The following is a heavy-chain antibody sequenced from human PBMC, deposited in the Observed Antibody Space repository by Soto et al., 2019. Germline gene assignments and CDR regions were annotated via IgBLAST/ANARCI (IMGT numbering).Heavy chain of an antibody. Sequence: QVQLQESGPGLVKPSETLSLTCTVSGGSISSYYWSWIRQPPGKGLEWIGYIYYSGSTYYNPSLKSRVTISVDTSKNQFSLKLSSVTAADTAVYYCATPSRRGLFGVVPNGMDVWGQGTTVTVSS. D-gene: IGHD3-3*01. J-gene: IGHJ6*02. CDR1: GGSISSYY. CDR3: ATPSRRGLFGVVPNGMDV. V-gene: IGHV4-59*12. CDR2: IYYSGST.